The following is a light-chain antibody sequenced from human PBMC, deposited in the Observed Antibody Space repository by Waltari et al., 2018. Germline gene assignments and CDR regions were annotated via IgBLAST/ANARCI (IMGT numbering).Light chain of an antibody. Sequence: DIVMTQTPLSSPVTLGQPASISCRSSQSLLHSDGDTYLSWLQQRPGQPPRLLIYKISNRFSGSPDRFRGSGSRTDFTLRIRMVEAQDVGVYYCMQSIPFPRTFGQGTKLEIK. CDR1: QSLLHSDGDTY. CDR2: KIS. V-gene: IGKV2-24*01. CDR3: MQSIPFPRT. J-gene: IGKJ2*01.